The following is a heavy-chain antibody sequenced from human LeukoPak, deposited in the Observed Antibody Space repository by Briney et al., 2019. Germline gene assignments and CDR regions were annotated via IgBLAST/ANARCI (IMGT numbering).Heavy chain of an antibody. J-gene: IGHJ4*02. Sequence: ASVKVSCKASRYTFPSYDINWVRQATGQGLEWMGWVNPNSANTAYAQKFQGRVTMTRNTSISTAYMELSSLRSEDTAVYYCAIKLSSGGFRGQGTLVTVSS. V-gene: IGHV1-8*01. CDR3: AIKLSSGGF. CDR2: VNPNSANT. CDR1: RYTFPSYD. D-gene: IGHD1-26*01.